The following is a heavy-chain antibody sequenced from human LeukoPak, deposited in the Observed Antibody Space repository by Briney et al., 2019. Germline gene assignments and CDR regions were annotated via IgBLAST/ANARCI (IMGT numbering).Heavy chain of an antibody. D-gene: IGHD1-26*01. CDR1: GFTFSTYG. CDR3: ARSAGASGSYFSSAFDI. CDR2: ISSNGNT. J-gene: IGHJ3*02. Sequence: GGSLRLSCAASGFTFSTYGMYWVRQAPGKGLEYVSSISSNGNTYYANSVKGRFTISRDNPKNTLYLQMGSLRDEDLAVYYCARSAGASGSYFSSAFDIWGQGTMVTVSS. V-gene: IGHV3-64*01.